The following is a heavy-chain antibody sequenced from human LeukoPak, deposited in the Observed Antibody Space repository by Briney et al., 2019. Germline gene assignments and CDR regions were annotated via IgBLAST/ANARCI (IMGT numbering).Heavy chain of an antibody. D-gene: IGHD6-13*01. CDR1: GGSISSGGYD. Sequence: SQTLSLTCTVSGGSISSGGYDWAWIRQPPGKGLEWIGYIYFSRTTYYNPSLKTLLTTSIDTSKNQFSLHLSSVTDAHTAVYYCARVGSSWPQYWFGAWGREPWSPSPQ. CDR3: ARVGSSWPQYWFGA. J-gene: IGHJ5*02. CDR2: IYFSRTT. V-gene: IGHV4-30-4*01.